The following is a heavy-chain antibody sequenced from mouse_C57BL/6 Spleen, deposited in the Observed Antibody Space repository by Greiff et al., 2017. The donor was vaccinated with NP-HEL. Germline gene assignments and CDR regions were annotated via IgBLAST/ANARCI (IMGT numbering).Heavy chain of an antibody. J-gene: IGHJ4*01. CDR3: ARWIYGYYVKGYAMDY. Sequence: QVQLKQSGAELVRPGTSVKVSCKASGYAFTNYLIEWVKQRPGQGLEWIGVINPGSGGTNYNEKFKGKATLTADKSSSTAYMQLSSLTSEDSAVYFCARWIYGYYVKGYAMDYWGQGTSVTVSS. V-gene: IGHV1-54*01. CDR2: INPGSGGT. D-gene: IGHD2-3*01. CDR1: GYAFTNYL.